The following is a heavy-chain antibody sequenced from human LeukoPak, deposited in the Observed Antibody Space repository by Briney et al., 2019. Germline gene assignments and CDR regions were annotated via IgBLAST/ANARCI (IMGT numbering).Heavy chain of an antibody. CDR1: GGSISSYY. Sequence: SETLSLTCTVSGGSISSYYWSWIRQPPGKGLEYIGYIYYSGDTNYNPSLKSRVTISVDTSKNQFSLKLSSVTAADTAVYYCARETSQKGAHYMDVWGKGTTVTISS. V-gene: IGHV4-59*01. J-gene: IGHJ6*03. CDR2: IYYSGDT. D-gene: IGHD3-16*01. CDR3: ARETSQKGAHYMDV.